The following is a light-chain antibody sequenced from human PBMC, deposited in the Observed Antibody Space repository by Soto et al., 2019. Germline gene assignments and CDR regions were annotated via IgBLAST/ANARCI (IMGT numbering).Light chain of an antibody. Sequence: IVLTQSTDSLAVSLGERATINCKSSQSVLHDPNNKNYFAWYQQKPGQSPKLLIYWASTRESGVPDRFSGSGSGTDFTLTISSLQTEDVALYYCQQYYDTSYTFGQGTRLEIK. J-gene: IGKJ2*01. V-gene: IGKV4-1*01. CDR1: QSVLHDPNNKNY. CDR2: WAS. CDR3: QQYYDTSYT.